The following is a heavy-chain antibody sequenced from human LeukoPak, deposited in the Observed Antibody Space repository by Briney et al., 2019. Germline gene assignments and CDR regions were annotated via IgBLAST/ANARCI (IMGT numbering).Heavy chain of an antibody. CDR1: GYSLTSYW. CDR2: IYPGDSDT. J-gene: IGHJ3*02. V-gene: IGHV5-51*01. D-gene: IGHD6-13*01. Sequence: PGESLKISCKGSGYSLTSYWIGWVRQMPGKGLEWMGIIYPGDSDTRYSPSFQGQVTISADKSISTAYLQWSSLKASDTAMYYCAIAAAGSFLNDAFDIWGQGTMVTVSS. CDR3: AIAAAGSFLNDAFDI.